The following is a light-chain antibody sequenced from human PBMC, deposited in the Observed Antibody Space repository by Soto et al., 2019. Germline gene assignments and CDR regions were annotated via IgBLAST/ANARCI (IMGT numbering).Light chain of an antibody. Sequence: EILMTQSPATLSVPPGEISTLSCRGSQSVSSKLAWYQQKPGQAPRLLIYGASTRATGIPARFSGSGSGTEFTLTISSLQSEDFAVYYCQQYNTWPPINCGQGPRREI. CDR3: QQYNTWPPIN. CDR1: QSVSSK. CDR2: GAS. J-gene: IGKJ5*01. V-gene: IGKV3-15*01.